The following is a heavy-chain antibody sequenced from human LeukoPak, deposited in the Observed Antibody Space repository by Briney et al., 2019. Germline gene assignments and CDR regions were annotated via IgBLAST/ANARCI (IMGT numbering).Heavy chain of an antibody. CDR3: ARGRGLYEQLTGTGWFDS. CDR2: INHSGST. D-gene: IGHD6-6*01. CDR1: GGSFSGYY. Sequence: PSETLSLTCAVYGGSFSGYYWSWIRQPPGKGLEWIGEINHSGSTNYNPSLKSRVTISVDTSKNQFSLKLSSVTAADTAVYYCARGRGLYEQLTGTGWFDSWGQGTLVTVSS. J-gene: IGHJ5*01. V-gene: IGHV4-34*01.